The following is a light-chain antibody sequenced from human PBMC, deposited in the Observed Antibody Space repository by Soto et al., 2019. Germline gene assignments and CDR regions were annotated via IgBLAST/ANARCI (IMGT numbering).Light chain of an antibody. Sequence: QSVLTQPPSASGTPGQRVTISCSGLRSNIGSYTVNWYQQLPETAPKLLIYSNNLRPSGVPDRFSGSKSGTSASLAISGLQSEDEADYYCAAWDDSLNGVVFGGGTKLTVL. J-gene: IGLJ2*01. CDR1: RSNIGSYT. CDR3: AAWDDSLNGVV. V-gene: IGLV1-44*01. CDR2: SNN.